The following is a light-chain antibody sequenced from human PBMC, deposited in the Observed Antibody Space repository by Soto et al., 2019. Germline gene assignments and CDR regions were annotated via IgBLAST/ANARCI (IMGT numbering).Light chain of an antibody. Sequence: QSVLTQPPSVSGAPGQSVTISCTGSSSNIVAGLDVHWYQQLPGAAPKVLIYGSTNRPSGVPDRFSASKAGTSASLAITGLQAEDEADYYCQSYDSSLRSYVFGSGTKLTVL. CDR3: QSYDSSLRSYV. CDR1: SSNIVAGLD. V-gene: IGLV1-40*01. CDR2: GST. J-gene: IGLJ1*01.